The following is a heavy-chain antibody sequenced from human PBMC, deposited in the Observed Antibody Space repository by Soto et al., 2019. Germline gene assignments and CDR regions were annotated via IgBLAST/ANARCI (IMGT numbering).Heavy chain of an antibody. D-gene: IGHD2-15*01. J-gene: IGHJ4*02. CDR1: GFTFSSYS. V-gene: IGHV3-48*01. Sequence: GGSLRLSCAASGFTFSSYSMNWVRQAPGKGLEWFSYISSSSSTIYYADSVKGRFTISRDNAKNSLYLQMNSLRAEDTAVYYCARDSLGYCSGGSCYSYCFDYWGQGTLVTVSS. CDR3: ARDSLGYCSGGSCYSYCFDY. CDR2: ISSSSSTI.